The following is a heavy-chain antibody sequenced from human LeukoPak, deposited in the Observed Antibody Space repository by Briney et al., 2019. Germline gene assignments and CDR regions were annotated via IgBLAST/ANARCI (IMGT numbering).Heavy chain of an antibody. Sequence: PSETLSLTCTVSGGSISSHYWSWIRQPPGKGLEWIGYIYYSGSTNYNPSLKSRVTISVDTSKNQFSLELNSVTAADTAVYYCARQVAVAGSFYFDYWGQGALVTVSS. CDR2: IYYSGST. V-gene: IGHV4-59*08. CDR1: GGSISSHY. CDR3: ARQVAVAGSFYFDY. D-gene: IGHD6-19*01. J-gene: IGHJ4*02.